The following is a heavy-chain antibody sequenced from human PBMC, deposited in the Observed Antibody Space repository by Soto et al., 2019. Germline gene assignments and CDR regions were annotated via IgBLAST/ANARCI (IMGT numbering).Heavy chain of an antibody. D-gene: IGHD1-26*01. CDR2: INPHTGDT. J-gene: IGHJ2*01. Sequence: QVQLVQSGAEVKKPGASVTVSCKTSGYPLTDFYIHWVRQAPGQGLEWMAWINPHTGDTNTALKFQGRVTMTRDTSSNTAFMALTRLRSDDTAVYYCAREGGGAPGARREWYLDLWGRGTLVSVSS. CDR3: AREGGGAPGARREWYLDL. CDR1: GYPLTDFY. V-gene: IGHV1-2*02.